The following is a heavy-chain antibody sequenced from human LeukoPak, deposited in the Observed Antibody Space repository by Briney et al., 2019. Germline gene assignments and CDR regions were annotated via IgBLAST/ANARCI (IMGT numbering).Heavy chain of an antibody. CDR2: IYNSGST. V-gene: IGHV4-59*08. Sequence: SETLSLTCTDPGGSISSNFWRWIRQPPGKGLEWIGYIYNIGYIYNSGSTSYNPSLKSRATILGDTSKHQFSLKLNSVTAADTAVYYCARAKPDWNPQDYWGQGTLVTVTS. CDR3: ARAKPDWNPQDY. D-gene: IGHD1-1*01. J-gene: IGHJ4*02. CDR1: GGSISSNF.